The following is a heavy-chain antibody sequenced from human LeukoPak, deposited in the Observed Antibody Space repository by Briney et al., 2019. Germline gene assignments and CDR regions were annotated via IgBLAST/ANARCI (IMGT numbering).Heavy chain of an antibody. J-gene: IGHJ6*04. CDR3: ARDTRRVRGIAGYYYGMDV. D-gene: IGHD3-10*01. CDR1: GGSISSGDYY. Sequence: SQTLSLTCTVSGGSISSGDYYWSWIRQPPGKGLEWIGYIYYSGSTYSNPSLKSRVTISVDTSKNQFSLKLSSVTAADTAVYYCARDTRRVRGIAGYYYGMDVWGKGTTVTVSS. CDR2: IYYSGST. V-gene: IGHV4-30-4*01.